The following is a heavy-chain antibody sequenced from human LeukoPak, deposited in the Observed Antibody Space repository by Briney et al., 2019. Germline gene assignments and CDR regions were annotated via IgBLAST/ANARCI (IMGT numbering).Heavy chain of an antibody. D-gene: IGHD2-8*01. CDR2: INPNSGGT. J-gene: IGHJ4*02. V-gene: IGHV1-2*02. CDR3: ARVIVLMVYASHYFDY. Sequence: GASVTVSCKASGYTFTGYYMHWVRQAPGQGLEWMGWINPNSGGTNYAQKFQGRVTMTRDTSISTAYMELSRLRSDDTAVYYCARVIVLMVYASHYFDYWGQGTLVTVSS. CDR1: GYTFTGYY.